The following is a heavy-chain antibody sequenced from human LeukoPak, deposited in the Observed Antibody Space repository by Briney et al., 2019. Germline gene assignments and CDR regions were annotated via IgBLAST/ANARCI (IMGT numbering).Heavy chain of an antibody. Sequence: SETLSLTCTVSGGSISSGDYYWSWIRQPPGKGLEWIGYIYYSGSTYYNPSLKSRVTISVDTSKDQFSLKLSSVTAADTAVYYCARIGYFDSSGYSAFDYWGQGTLVTVSS. V-gene: IGHV4-30-4*01. D-gene: IGHD3-22*01. CDR3: ARIGYFDSSGYSAFDY. J-gene: IGHJ4*02. CDR2: IYYSGST. CDR1: GGSISSGDYY.